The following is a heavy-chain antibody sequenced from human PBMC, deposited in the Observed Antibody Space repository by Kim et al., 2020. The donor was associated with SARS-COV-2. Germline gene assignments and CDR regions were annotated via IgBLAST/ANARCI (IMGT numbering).Heavy chain of an antibody. CDR2: MNPNSGNT. V-gene: IGHV1-8*01. J-gene: IGHJ4*02. CDR3: ARAVVPWDKQNDY. D-gene: IGHD3-22*01. Sequence: ASVKVSCKASGYTFTSYDINWVRQATGQGLEWMGWMNPNSGNTGYAQKFQGRVTMTRNTSISTAYMELSSLRSEDTAVYYCARAVVPWDKQNDYWGQGTLVTVSS. CDR1: GYTFTSYD.